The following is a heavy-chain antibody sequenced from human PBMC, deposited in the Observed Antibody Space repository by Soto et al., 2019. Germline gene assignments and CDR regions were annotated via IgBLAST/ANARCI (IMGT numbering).Heavy chain of an antibody. J-gene: IGHJ4*02. CDR2: IYYSGST. V-gene: IGHV4-59*08. CDR1: GGSISSYY. D-gene: IGHD3-3*01. Sequence: SETLSLTCTVSGGSISSYYWSWIRQPPGKGLEWIGYIYYSGSTNYNPSLKSRVTISVDTSKNQFSLKLSSVTAADTAVYYCARHDPNFWGGYGLDYGGQGTLVTVSS. CDR3: ARHDPNFWGGYGLDY.